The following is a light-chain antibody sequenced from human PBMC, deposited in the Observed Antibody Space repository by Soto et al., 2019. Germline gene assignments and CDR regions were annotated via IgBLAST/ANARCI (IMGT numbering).Light chain of an antibody. V-gene: IGLV4-69*01. CDR1: SGHSSYA. J-gene: IGLJ3*02. CDR2: LTSDGSH. Sequence: QPVLTQSPSASASLGASVKLTCTLSSGHSSYAIAWHQLLPEKGPRFLMKLTSDGSHSKGDGIPDRFSGSSSGAERYLTISSLQSEDEADYYCQTWGTGINWVFGGGTKLTFL. CDR3: QTWGTGINWV.